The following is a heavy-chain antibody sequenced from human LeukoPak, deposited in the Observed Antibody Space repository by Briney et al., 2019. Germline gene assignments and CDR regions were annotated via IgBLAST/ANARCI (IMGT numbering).Heavy chain of an antibody. D-gene: IGHD3-3*01. V-gene: IGHV3-15*01. Sequence: GGSLRLSCAASGFTFSNAWMSWVRQAPGKGLEWVGRIKSKADGGTTDYAAPVKGRFTISREDSKNTLYLQMNSLKTEDTAVYYCTTDRWSYYDFWSGYRYFDYWGQGTLVTVSS. CDR2: IKSKADGGTT. J-gene: IGHJ4*02. CDR3: TTDRWSYYDFWSGYRYFDY. CDR1: GFTFSNAW.